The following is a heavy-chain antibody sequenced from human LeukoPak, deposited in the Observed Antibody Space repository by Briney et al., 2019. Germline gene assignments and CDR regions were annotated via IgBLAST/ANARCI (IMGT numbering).Heavy chain of an antibody. CDR2: IYHSGST. Sequence: SETLSLTCTVSGGSISSGGYYWSWIRQPPGKGLEWIGYIYHSGSTYYNPSLKSRVTISVDRSKNQFSLKLSSVTAADTAVYYCARTRRGSRPLRYYFDYWGQGTLVTVSS. V-gene: IGHV4-30-2*01. CDR3: ARTRRGSRPLRYYFDY. CDR1: GGSISSGGYY. D-gene: IGHD6-6*01. J-gene: IGHJ4*02.